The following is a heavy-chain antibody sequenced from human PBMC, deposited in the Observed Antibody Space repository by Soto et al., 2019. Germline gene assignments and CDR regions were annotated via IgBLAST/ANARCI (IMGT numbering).Heavy chain of an antibody. Sequence: EVPLVESGGGLVQPGGSLRLSCAASGFTFSSYEMNWVRQAPGKGLEWVSYISSSGSTIYYADSVKGRFTISRDNAKNSLYLQMNSLRAEDTAVYYCARGAMSSGAFDCWGQGTLVTVSS. CDR3: ARGAMSSGAFDC. V-gene: IGHV3-48*03. CDR2: ISSSGSTI. J-gene: IGHJ4*02. D-gene: IGHD2-2*01. CDR1: GFTFSSYE.